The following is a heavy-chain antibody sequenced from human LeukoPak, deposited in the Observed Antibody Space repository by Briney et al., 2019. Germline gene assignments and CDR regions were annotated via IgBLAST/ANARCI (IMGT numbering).Heavy chain of an antibody. D-gene: IGHD3-22*01. CDR2: ISGSGGST. V-gene: IGHV3-23*01. J-gene: IGHJ4*02. CDR1: GFTFSSYA. CDR3: ATDPTYYYDSSGKGY. Sequence: PGGSLRLSCAASGFTFSSYAMSWVRQAPGKGLEWVSAISGSGGSTYYADSVKGRFTISRDNSNNTLYLQMNSLRAEDTAVYYCATDPTYYYDSSGKGYWGQGTLVTVSS.